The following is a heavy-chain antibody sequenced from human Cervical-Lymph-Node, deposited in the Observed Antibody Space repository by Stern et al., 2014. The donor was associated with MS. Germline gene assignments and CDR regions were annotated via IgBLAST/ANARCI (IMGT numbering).Heavy chain of an antibody. CDR3: ARRDKSDY. CDR2: ITPNSGAT. D-gene: IGHD5-24*01. Sequence: VQLVESGAEVKKPGASVKVSCKTSGYTFTDYYVHWVRQAPGQGLEWMGRITPNSGATNYAQKFKGRVTMTRDTSISTAYMELSKLTSDDTAVYYCARRDKSDYWGQGTLVTVST. V-gene: IGHV1-2*06. CDR1: GYTFTDYY. J-gene: IGHJ4*02.